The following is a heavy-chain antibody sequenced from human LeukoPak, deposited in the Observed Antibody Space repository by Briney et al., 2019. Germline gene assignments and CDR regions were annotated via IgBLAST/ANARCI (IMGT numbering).Heavy chain of an antibody. Sequence: GASVKVSCKASGYTFTGYYMHWVRQAPGQGLEWMGRINPKSGDTNYAQKFQGRVTMTEDTSTDTAYMELSSLRSEDTAVYYCATQGTTKYYDSSFDYWGQGTLVTVSS. V-gene: IGHV1-2*02. CDR1: GYTFTGYY. CDR2: INPKSGDT. D-gene: IGHD3-22*01. J-gene: IGHJ4*02. CDR3: ATQGTTKYYDSSFDY.